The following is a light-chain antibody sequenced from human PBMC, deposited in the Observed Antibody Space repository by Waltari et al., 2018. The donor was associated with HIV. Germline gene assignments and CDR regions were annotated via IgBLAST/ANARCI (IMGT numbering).Light chain of an antibody. V-gene: IGLV3-21*02. CDR1: NIGSQS. J-gene: IGLJ2*01. CDR2: DDS. Sequence: SYVLTQPPSVSVAPGQTARITCEGNNIGSQSVHWYQQRPGQAPALVVHDDSDRPSGIPERFSVSNSGHPATLTISRVEAGDEADYYCQVWHSNSDHVVFGGGTKLTVL. CDR3: QVWHSNSDHVV.